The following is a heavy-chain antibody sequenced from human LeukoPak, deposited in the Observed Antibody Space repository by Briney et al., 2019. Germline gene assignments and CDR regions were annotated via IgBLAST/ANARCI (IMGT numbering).Heavy chain of an antibody. CDR1: GFTFSSYG. J-gene: IGHJ6*03. D-gene: IGHD4-23*01. Sequence: GRSLRLSCAASGFTFSSYGMHWVRQAPGKGLEWVVVISYDGSNKYYADSVKGRFTISRDNSKNTLYLQMNSLRAEDTAVYYCARVVSYYYYMDVWGKGTTVTVSS. CDR2: ISYDGSNK. V-gene: IGHV3-30*03. CDR3: ARVVSYYYYMDV.